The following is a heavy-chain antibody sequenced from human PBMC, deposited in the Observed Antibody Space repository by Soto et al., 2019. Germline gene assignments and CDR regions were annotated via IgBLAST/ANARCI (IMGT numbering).Heavy chain of an antibody. Sequence: GSLRLSCAASGFTFSDYYMSWIRQAPGKGLEWVGRIKTYIDGATTDYAAPVKGRFTMSRDDSKNRRYLQMNSLKIEDTAVYFCATDQTTILDVWGQGTTVTVSS. J-gene: IGHJ6*02. CDR2: IKTYIDGATT. CDR3: ATDQTTILDV. V-gene: IGHV3-15*01. CDR1: GFTFSDYY. D-gene: IGHD5-12*01.